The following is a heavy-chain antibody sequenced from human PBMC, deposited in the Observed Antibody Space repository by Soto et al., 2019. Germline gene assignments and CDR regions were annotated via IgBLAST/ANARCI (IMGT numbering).Heavy chain of an antibody. CDR3: ARDAIEPYSSGWYYFDY. J-gene: IGHJ4*02. Sequence: QVQLVQSGAEVKKPGSSVKVSCKASGGTFSSYTISWVRQAPGQGLEWMGRIIPILGIANYAQKFQGRVTITAXXSXSXXYMELSSRRSEDTAVYYCARDAIEPYSSGWYYFDYWGQGTLVTVSS. V-gene: IGHV1-69*08. CDR2: IIPILGIA. D-gene: IGHD6-19*01. CDR1: GGTFSSYT.